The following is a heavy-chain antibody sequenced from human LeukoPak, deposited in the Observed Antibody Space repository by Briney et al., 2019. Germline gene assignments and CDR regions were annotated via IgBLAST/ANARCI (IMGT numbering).Heavy chain of an antibody. CDR2: IFYTGST. Sequence: PSETLSLTCTVSGGSISSSNYYWGWIRQPPGEGLEWIGSIFYTGSTYDNPSLKSRVTISVDTSKNQFSLRLSSVTAADTAVYYCTRGRRLTSYWIDYWGQGALVTVSS. D-gene: IGHD3-9*01. CDR3: TRGRRLTSYWIDY. V-gene: IGHV4-39*07. CDR1: GGSISSSNYY. J-gene: IGHJ4*02.